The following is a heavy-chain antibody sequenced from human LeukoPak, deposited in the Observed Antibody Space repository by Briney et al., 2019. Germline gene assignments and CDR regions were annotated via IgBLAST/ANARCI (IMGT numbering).Heavy chain of an antibody. J-gene: IGHJ6*02. V-gene: IGHV1-8*01. D-gene: IGHD2-2*01. Sequence: GASVKVSCKASGYTFTSYDINWVRQATGQGLEWMGWMNPNSGNTGYAQKFQGRVTMTRNTSISTAYMELSSLRSEDTAVYYCARGLSLGYCSSTSCYFWGVTTQFWYCYGMDVWGQGTTVTVSS. CDR2: MNPNSGNT. CDR1: GYTFTSYD. CDR3: ARGLSLGYCSSTSCYFWGVTTQFWYCYGMDV.